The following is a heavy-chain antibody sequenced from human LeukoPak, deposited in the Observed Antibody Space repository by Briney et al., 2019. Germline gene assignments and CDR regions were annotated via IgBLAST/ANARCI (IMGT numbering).Heavy chain of an antibody. J-gene: IGHJ4*02. D-gene: IGHD2-15*01. CDR2: MNPNSGGT. Sequence: GASVKVSCKASGYTFTGYYVHWVRQAPGQGLEWMGWMNPNSGGTIYPQKFQGRVTMTRDTSISTAYMELSRLRSDDTAVYYCARAYCSGGSCYEFDYWGQGTLVTVS. V-gene: IGHV1-2*02. CDR3: ARAYCSGGSCYEFDY. CDR1: GYTFTGYY.